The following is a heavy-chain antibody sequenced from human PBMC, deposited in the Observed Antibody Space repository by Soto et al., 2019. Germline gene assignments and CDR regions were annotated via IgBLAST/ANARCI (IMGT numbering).Heavy chain of an antibody. CDR1: GYTFTTYA. CDR3: ARGRYDFWSGYYRFEYYYYGMDV. V-gene: IGHV1-3*01. J-gene: IGHJ6*02. Sequence: RASVKVSCKASGYTFTTYAMHWVRQAPGQRLEWMGWISAGNGNTKYSQNFLGRVTITRDTSATTAYMELSSLRSEDTAVYYCARGRYDFWSGYYRFEYYYYGMDVWGQGTTVTVSS. D-gene: IGHD3-3*01. CDR2: ISAGNGNT.